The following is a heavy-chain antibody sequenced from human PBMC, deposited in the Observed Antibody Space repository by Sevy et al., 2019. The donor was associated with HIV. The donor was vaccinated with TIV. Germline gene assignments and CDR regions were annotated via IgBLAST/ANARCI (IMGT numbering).Heavy chain of an antibody. J-gene: IGHJ6*02. CDR1: GYTFTGYY. CDR2: INPNSGGT. D-gene: IGHD3-3*01. Sequence: ASVKDSCKASGYTFTGYYMHWVRQAPGQGLEWMGRINPNSGGTNYAQKFQGRVTMTRDTSISTAYMELSRLRSDDTAVYYCARGHPNDITIFGVVIGLYYYGMDVWGQGTTVTVSS. V-gene: IGHV1-2*06. CDR3: ARGHPNDITIFGVVIGLYYYGMDV.